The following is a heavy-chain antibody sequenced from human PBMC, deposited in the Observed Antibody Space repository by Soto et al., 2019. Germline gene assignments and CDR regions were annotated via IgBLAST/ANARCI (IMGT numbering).Heavy chain of an antibody. CDR2: ISGQNGAT. V-gene: IGHV1-18*01. Sequence: QVQLVQSEAIMKKPGASVKVSCKASGYTFSKHGISWVRQAPGQGLEWMGWISGQNGATKYAQKYQGRVTLTTDTSTRTLYMELMRLTSADTAVYYCARDLELIPGATELFYFWGRGTLVTVSS. J-gene: IGHJ4*02. D-gene: IGHD3-10*01. CDR3: ARDLELIPGATELFYF. CDR1: GYTFSKHG.